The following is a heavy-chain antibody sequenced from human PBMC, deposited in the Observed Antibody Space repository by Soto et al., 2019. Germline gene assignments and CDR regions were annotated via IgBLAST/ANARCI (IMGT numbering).Heavy chain of an antibody. V-gene: IGHV3-7*03. CDR2: IKQDGSET. D-gene: IGHD3-10*01. J-gene: IGHJ4*02. CDR3: AREGQFAY. CDR1: GFIFSSYW. Sequence: PGWSRSLSCAASGFIFSSYWMSWVRQAPGKGLEWVANIKQDGSETYYVDSVKGRFTISRDNAKNSLYLQMNTLRAEDTAVYYCAREGQFAYWGQGTLVTVSS.